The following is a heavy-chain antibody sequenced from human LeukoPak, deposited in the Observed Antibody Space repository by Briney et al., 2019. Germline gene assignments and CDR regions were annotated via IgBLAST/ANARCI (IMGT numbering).Heavy chain of an antibody. D-gene: IGHD3-10*01. V-gene: IGHV3-23*01. CDR1: GFAFNTYL. CDR2: ISRSGGTT. J-gene: IGHJ4*02. CDR3: ANFFGY. Sequence: GGSLRLSCAASGFAFNTYLMSWVRQAPGQGLEWVSSISRSGGTTYYASSVRGRFTISRDNSKSTLYLQMTDLRPEDTAIYYCANFFGYWGQGTLVAVYS.